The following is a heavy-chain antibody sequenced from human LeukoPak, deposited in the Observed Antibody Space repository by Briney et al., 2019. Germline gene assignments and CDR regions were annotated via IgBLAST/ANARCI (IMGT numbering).Heavy chain of an antibody. V-gene: IGHV1-2*04. Sequence: ASVKVSCKASGYTFTGYYMHWVRQAPGQGLEWMGWINPNSGGTNYAQKFQGWVTMTRDTSISTAYMELSSLRSEDTAVYYCARDSRWQQLPGGKDWGQGTLVTVSS. CDR3: ARDSRWQQLPGGKD. CDR1: GYTFTGYY. J-gene: IGHJ4*02. CDR2: INPNSGGT. D-gene: IGHD6-13*01.